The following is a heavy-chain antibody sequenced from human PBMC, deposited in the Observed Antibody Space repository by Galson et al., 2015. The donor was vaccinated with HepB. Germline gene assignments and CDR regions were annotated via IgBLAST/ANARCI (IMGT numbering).Heavy chain of an antibody. CDR2: VSYDGSYT. Sequence: SLRLSCAASGFTFSSYAMHWVRQAPGKGLGWVAVVSYDGSYTSHADSVKGRFTVSRDNSKNTLYLQMNSLRSEDTAVYYCARVRGLVIAAALDFWGQGTLVTVSS. CDR1: GFTFSSYA. J-gene: IGHJ4*02. CDR3: ARVRGLVIAAALDF. V-gene: IGHV3-30-3*01. D-gene: IGHD6-13*01.